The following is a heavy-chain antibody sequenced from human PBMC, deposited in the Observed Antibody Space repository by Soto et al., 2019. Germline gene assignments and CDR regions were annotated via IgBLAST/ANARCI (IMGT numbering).Heavy chain of an antibody. CDR1: GFTFRSSV. V-gene: IGHV3-30*18. CDR2: ISYDGSNQ. Sequence: GSLRLSCAASGFTFRSSVMHWVRQAPGKGLEWVATISYDGSNQHYADSVKGRFTISRDISVNTLYLQMNSLRVEDTAVYYCAKDLDSNWSFDYWGQGTLVTVSS. CDR3: AKDLDSNWSFDY. D-gene: IGHD6-13*01. J-gene: IGHJ4*02.